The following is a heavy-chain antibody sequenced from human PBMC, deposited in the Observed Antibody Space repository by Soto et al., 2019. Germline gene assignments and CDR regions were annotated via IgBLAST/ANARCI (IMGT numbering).Heavy chain of an antibody. Sequence: QVQLVQSGAEVKKPGASVRVSCKASGYTFTDYGISWVRQAPGQGLEWMGWISAYNGNTNYAQKLQDRVTMTTDTSTNKDYMELRCLRSDDTAVYYCARDRYSSRREGAYWGQGTLVTVSS. CDR1: GYTFTDYG. D-gene: IGHD6-13*01. CDR3: ARDRYSSRREGAY. V-gene: IGHV1-18*01. J-gene: IGHJ4*02. CDR2: ISAYNGNT.